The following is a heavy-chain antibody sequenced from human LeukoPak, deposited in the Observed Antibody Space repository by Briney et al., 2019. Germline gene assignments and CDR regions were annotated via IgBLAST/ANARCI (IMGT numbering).Heavy chain of an antibody. V-gene: IGHV3-11*04. Sequence: NPGGSLRLSCAASGFTFSNYYMNWIRQAPGKGLEWVSYISSSGSPIYYADSAKGRFTISRDNAENSLYLQMNSLRAEDTAVYYCARAGSAWYTPDYWGQGALVTVSS. CDR3: ARAGSAWYTPDY. D-gene: IGHD6-13*01. CDR1: GFTFSNYY. CDR2: ISSSGSPI. J-gene: IGHJ4*02.